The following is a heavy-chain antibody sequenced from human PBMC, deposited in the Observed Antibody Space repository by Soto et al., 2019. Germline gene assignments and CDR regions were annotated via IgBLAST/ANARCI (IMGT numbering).Heavy chain of an antibody. Sequence: QVQLVQSGAEVKKPGASVKVSCKASGYTSTSYDLNWGRQATGQGLEWMGGMNPNSGNTGYAQKFQGRVTMTRNTSISTAYMELSSLRSEDTAVYYCAREKTSYGMDVWGQGTTVTVSS. J-gene: IGHJ6*02. V-gene: IGHV1-8*01. CDR3: AREKTSYGMDV. CDR2: MNPNSGNT. CDR1: GYTSTSYD.